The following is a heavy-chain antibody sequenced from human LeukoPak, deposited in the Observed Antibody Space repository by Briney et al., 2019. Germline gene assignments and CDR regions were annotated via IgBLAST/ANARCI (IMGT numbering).Heavy chain of an antibody. Sequence: ASVKVSCKASGYTFTSYGISWVRQAPGQGLEWMGWISAYNGNTNYAQKLQGRVTMTTDTSTSTAYMELRSLRSDDTAVYYCARTAVYHDSSGYYYYFDYWGQGTLVTVSS. J-gene: IGHJ4*02. CDR1: GYTFTSYG. CDR3: ARTAVYHDSSGYYYYFDY. CDR2: ISAYNGNT. D-gene: IGHD3-22*01. V-gene: IGHV1-18*01.